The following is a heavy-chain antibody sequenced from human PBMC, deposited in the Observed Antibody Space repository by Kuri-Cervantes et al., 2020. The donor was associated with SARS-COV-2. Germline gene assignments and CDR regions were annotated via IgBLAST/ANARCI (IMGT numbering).Heavy chain of an antibody. V-gene: IGHV3-74*01. D-gene: IGHD4-17*01. J-gene: IGHJ4*02. CDR3: AKGVTTWIVKYYFDY. Sequence: GESLKISCAASGFTFSSYAMHWVRQAPGKGPVWVSRINSDGSSTAYADSVKGRFTISRDNSKNTLYLQMNSLRAEDTAVYYCAKGVTTWIVKYYFDYWGQGTLVTVSS. CDR1: GFTFSSYA. CDR2: INSDGSST.